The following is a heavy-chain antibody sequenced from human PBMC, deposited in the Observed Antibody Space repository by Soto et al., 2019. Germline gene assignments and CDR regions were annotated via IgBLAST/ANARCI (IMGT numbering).Heavy chain of an antibody. J-gene: IGHJ5*02. V-gene: IGHV4-30-4*01. CDR3: ARERPAPATLDP. Sequence: SETLSLTCAVSGGSISSGDYYWSWIRQPPGKGLEWIGYIYHSGSTYYNPSLKSRVTISVDTSKNQFSLKLSSVTAADTAVYYCARERPAPATLDPWDQGTLVTVSS. D-gene: IGHD6-6*01. CDR2: IYHSGST. CDR1: GGSISSGDYY.